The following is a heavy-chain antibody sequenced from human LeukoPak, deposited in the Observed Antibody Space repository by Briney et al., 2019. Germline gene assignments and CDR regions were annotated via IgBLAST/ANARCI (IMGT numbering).Heavy chain of an antibody. V-gene: IGHV5-51*01. CDR2: IYPGDSDT. CDR1: GYSFTSYW. D-gene: IGHD6-13*01. J-gene: IGHJ2*01. CDR3: ARHPGYSSSWYDWYFDL. Sequence: GESLKISCKGSGYSFTSYWIGWVRQMPGKGLEWMGIIYPGDSDTRYSPSFQGQVTISADKSISTAYLQWSSLKASDTAMYYCARHPGYSSSWYDWYFDLWGRGTLVTVSS.